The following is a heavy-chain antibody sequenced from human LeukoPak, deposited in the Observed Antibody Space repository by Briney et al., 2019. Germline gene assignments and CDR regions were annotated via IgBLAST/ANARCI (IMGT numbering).Heavy chain of an antibody. CDR3: VRGSYYGSGSYLLDY. Sequence: ASVKVSCKASGYTFTGYYMHWVRQAPGQGLEWMGWINPNSGGTNYAQKFQGWVTMTRDTSISTAYMELSRLRSDDTAVYYCVRGSYYGSGSYLLDYWGQGTLVTVSS. CDR2: INPNSGGT. CDR1: GYTFTGYY. J-gene: IGHJ4*02. D-gene: IGHD3-10*01. V-gene: IGHV1-2*04.